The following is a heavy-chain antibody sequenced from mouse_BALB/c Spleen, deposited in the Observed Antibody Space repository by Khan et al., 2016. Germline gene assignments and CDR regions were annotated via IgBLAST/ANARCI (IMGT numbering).Heavy chain of an antibody. CDR1: GYTFSSYW. CDR3: ARGAY. CDR2: IFPGSDSS. V-gene: IGHV1-9*01. Sequence: QVQLKESGAELMKPGASVKISCKATGYTFSSYWIEWVKQRPGHGLEWVGEIFPGSDSSNYNEKFQGKATFTAETSSNTAYMQLSSLTSEDSAVYYCARGAYWGQGTLVTVSA. J-gene: IGHJ3*01.